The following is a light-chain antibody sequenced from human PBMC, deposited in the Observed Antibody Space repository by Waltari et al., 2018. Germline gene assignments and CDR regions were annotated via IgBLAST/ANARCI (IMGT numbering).Light chain of an antibody. CDR1: QSVYSTSNRENC. J-gene: IGKJ5*01. V-gene: IGKV4-1*01. CDR3: QQYYTSPST. Sequence: DIVMTQYPDSLAVSLGERATVNCKSSQSVYSTSNRENCLGLYQQKPGQPPKLLFYWASTREPGVPDRFSGSGSGTDFTLTISSRQAEDVALYYCQQYYTSPSTFGQGTRLEIK. CDR2: WAS.